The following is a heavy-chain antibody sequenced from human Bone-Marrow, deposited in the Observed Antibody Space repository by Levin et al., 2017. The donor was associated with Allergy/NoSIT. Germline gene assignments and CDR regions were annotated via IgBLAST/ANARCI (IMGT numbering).Heavy chain of an antibody. Sequence: SETLSLTCIVSGGSITTHYWSWIRQPPGKGLEWIGYIYHSGSTNYNPSLKSRVTIPVDTSQNQFPLKLNSVTAADTAVYYCARRDAADGIFENWGQGILVTVTS. CDR3: ARRDAADGIFEN. V-gene: IGHV4-59*08. D-gene: IGHD6-13*01. CDR1: GGSITTHY. J-gene: IGHJ4*02. CDR2: IYHSGST.